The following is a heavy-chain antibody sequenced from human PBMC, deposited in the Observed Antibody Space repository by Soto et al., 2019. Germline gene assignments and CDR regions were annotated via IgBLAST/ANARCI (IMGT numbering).Heavy chain of an antibody. D-gene: IGHD2-8*01. CDR2: INPSGGST. V-gene: IGHV1-46*01. Sequence: GASVKVSCKASGYTFTSYYMHWVRQAPGQGLEWMGIINPSGGSTSYAQKFQGRVTMTRDTSTSTVYMELSGLRSEDTAVYYCARGNIVLMVYAILAAPEIDYWGQGTLVTVSS. CDR1: GYTFTSYY. J-gene: IGHJ4*02. CDR3: ARGNIVLMVYAILAAPEIDY.